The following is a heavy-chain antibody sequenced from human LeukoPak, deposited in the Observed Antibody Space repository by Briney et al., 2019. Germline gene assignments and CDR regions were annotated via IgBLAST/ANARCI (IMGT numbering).Heavy chain of an antibody. J-gene: IGHJ5*02. CDR1: GDSVSSNSAT. V-gene: IGHV6-1*01. D-gene: IGHD2-2*01. CDR3: ARRLTQYDCFNP. CDR2: TYYRSTWYN. Sequence: SQTLSLTCAISGDSVSSNSATWNWIRQSPSRGLEWLGRTYYRSTWYNDYAVSVRGRITVNPDTSKNQFSLHLNSVTPEDTAVYYCARRLTQYDCFNPWGQGILVTVSS.